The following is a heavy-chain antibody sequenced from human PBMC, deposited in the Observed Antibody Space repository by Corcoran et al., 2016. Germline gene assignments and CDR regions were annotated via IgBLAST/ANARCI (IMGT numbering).Heavy chain of an antibody. Sequence: QVQLQESGPGLVKPSETLSLTCTVSGGSISSYYWSWIRQPPGKGLEWIGYIYYSGSTDYNPSLKSRVTISIDTSKNHFSLRLTSVAAADTAVYYCARSHSGSSVYFDYWGQGMLVTVSS. CDR2: IYYSGST. V-gene: IGHV4-59*01. J-gene: IGHJ4*02. D-gene: IGHD1-26*01. CDR3: ARSHSGSSVYFDY. CDR1: GGSISSYY.